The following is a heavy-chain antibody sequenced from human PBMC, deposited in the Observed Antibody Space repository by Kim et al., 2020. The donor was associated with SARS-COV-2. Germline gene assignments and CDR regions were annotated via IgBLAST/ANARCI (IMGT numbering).Heavy chain of an antibody. CDR3: ARIGDY. V-gene: IGHV5-51*01. J-gene: IGHJ4*02. CDR2: YPGYSDT. Sequence: YPGYSDTRYRPSFQGQVTISPDKSISTAYLQWSSLKASDTAMYYCARIGDYWGQGTLVTVSS. D-gene: IGHD2-15*01.